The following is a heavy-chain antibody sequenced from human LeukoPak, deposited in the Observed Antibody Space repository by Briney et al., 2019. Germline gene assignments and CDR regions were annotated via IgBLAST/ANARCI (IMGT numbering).Heavy chain of an antibody. V-gene: IGHV3-7*04. CDR2: IKQDGSEK. CDR1: GFTFSSYW. CDR3: AREAVTMIVVVIDAFDI. Sequence: GGSLRLSCAASGFTFSSYWMSWVRQAPGKGLEWVANIKQDGSEKYYVDSVKGRFTISRDNAKNSLYLQMNRLRAEDTAVYYCAREAVTMIVVVIDAFDIWGQGTMVTVSS. J-gene: IGHJ3*02. D-gene: IGHD3-22*01.